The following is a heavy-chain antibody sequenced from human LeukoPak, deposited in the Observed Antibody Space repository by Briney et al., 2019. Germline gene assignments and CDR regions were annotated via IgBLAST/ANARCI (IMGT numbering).Heavy chain of an antibody. CDR1: GGSFSGYY. CDR3: ARSYSGSYYFDY. D-gene: IGHD1-26*01. Sequence: SETLSLTCAVYGGSFSGYYWSWIRQPPGKGLEWIGEINHSGSTNCNPSLKSRVTISVDTSKNQFSLKLSSVTAADTAVYYCARSYSGSYYFDYWGQGTLVTVSS. J-gene: IGHJ4*02. V-gene: IGHV4-34*01. CDR2: INHSGST.